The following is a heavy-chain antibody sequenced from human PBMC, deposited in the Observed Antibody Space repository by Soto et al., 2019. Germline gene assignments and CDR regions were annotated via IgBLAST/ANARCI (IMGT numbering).Heavy chain of an antibody. CDR3: ARDLDSGSYYFDY. D-gene: IGHD1-26*01. Sequence: ASVKFSCKGSGYTFSSYGISWVRQAPGQGLEWMGWISAYTGKTNYAQKLQGRVTMTTDTSTSTAYMEVRSLRSDDTAVYYCARDLDSGSYYFDYWGQGTLVTVSS. CDR2: ISAYTGKT. CDR1: GYTFSSYG. V-gene: IGHV1-18*04. J-gene: IGHJ4*02.